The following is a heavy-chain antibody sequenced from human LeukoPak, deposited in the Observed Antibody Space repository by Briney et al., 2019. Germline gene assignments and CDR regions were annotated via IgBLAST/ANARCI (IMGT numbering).Heavy chain of an antibody. CDR1: GYTFTGYY. CDR2: ISPNNGVT. Sequence: VASVKVSCKASGYTFTGYYMHWVRQAPGQGLEWMGWISPNNGVTKYAQKFQGRVTMTRDTSISTAYMELSRLRSDDTAVYYCARRYVSGIMYYFEYWGQGTLVTVSS. CDR3: ARRYVSGIMYYFEY. V-gene: IGHV1-2*02. J-gene: IGHJ4*02. D-gene: IGHD3-10*01.